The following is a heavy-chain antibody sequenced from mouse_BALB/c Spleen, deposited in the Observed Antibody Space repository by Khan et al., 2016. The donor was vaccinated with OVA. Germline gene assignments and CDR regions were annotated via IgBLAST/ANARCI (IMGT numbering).Heavy chain of an antibody. D-gene: IGHD2-2*01. CDR2: IDPSDSET. J-gene: IGHJ3*01. CDR1: GYTFTSYW. V-gene: IGHV1-61*01. Sequence: QIQLVQSGAELVRPGASVNLSCKASGYTFTSYWLNWVKQRPGHGLEWIGRIDPSDSETHYNQMFKDKATLTVDKSSSTAYMHLSSLTSEDSAVYYCARREKYGYDPSWFAYWGQGTLVTVSA. CDR3: ARREKYGYDPSWFAY.